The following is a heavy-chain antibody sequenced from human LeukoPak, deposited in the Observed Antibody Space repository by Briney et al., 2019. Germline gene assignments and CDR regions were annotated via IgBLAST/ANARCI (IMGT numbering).Heavy chain of an antibody. CDR3: TKAKYSSGLYYGLDF. D-gene: IGHD6-19*01. V-gene: IGHV3-23*01. CDR1: GFTFSSYA. Sequence: GGPLRLPCAASGFTFSSYAMSWVRQAPGKGLEWVSGISGSGGTKYHADSVKGRFTLSRDNSKNTLYLQINSLRAEDTAVYYGTKAKYSSGLYYGLDFWGQGTTVTVSS. CDR2: ISGSGGTK. J-gene: IGHJ6*02.